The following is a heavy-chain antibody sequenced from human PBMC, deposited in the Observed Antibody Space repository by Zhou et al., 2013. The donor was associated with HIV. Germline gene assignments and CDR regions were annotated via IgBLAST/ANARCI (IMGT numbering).Heavy chain of an antibody. CDR1: GYTLSSSD. J-gene: IGHJ6*02. CDR2: MNPETGKS. Sequence: QVQLEQSGAEVKKPGASVKVSCKASGYTLSSSDMHWVRQATGQGLEWLGWMNPETGKSVYAQKFQDRVTMTRNTSINTAYMELSGLKSEDTAVYYCARRGSWGDHNNMIRGGLDVWGRGTTVTVSS. V-gene: IGHV1-8*01. CDR3: ARRGSWGDHNNMIRGGLDV. D-gene: IGHD3-10*01.